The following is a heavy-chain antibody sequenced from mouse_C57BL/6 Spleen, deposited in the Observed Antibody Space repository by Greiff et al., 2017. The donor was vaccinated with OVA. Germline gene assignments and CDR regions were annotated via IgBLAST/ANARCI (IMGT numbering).Heavy chain of an antibody. CDR3: ARRGSSSLYAMDY. D-gene: IGHD1-1*01. Sequence: VQLVESGPELVKPGASVKLSCKASGYTFTSYDINWVKQRPGQGLEWIGWIYPRDGSTKYNEKFKGKATLTVDTSSSTAYMELHSLTSEDSAVYFCARRGSSSLYAMDYWGQGTSVTVSS. CDR2: IYPRDGST. J-gene: IGHJ4*01. V-gene: IGHV1-85*01. CDR1: GYTFTSYD.